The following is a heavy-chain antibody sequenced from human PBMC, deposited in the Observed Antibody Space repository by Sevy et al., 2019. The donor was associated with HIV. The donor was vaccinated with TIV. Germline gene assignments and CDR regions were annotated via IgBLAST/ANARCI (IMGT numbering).Heavy chain of an antibody. Sequence: GGSLRLSCAASGFTVSSNYMSWVRQAPGKGLEWVSVIYSGGSTYYADSVKGRFTISRDNSKNTLYLQMNGLRAEDTAVYYCASRIQLWSPFDYWGQGTLVTVSS. CDR1: GFTVSSNY. V-gene: IGHV3-53*01. CDR2: IYSGGST. CDR3: ASRIQLWSPFDY. J-gene: IGHJ4*02. D-gene: IGHD5-18*01.